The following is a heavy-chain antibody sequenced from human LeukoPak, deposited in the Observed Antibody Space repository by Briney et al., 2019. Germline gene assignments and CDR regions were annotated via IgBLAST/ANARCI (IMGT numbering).Heavy chain of an antibody. CDR1: GGSVSSYH. D-gene: IGHD1-26*01. Sequence: SETLSLTCIVSGGSVSSYHWSWVRQPPGEGLEWIAYVHNSGSTNYNPSFKSRVTKSVDRPKNQFSLKMSSVTAADTAGYYCVRDWEGFNFDIWGQGTMVTVSS. V-gene: IGHV4-59*02. J-gene: IGHJ3*02. CDR3: VRDWEGFNFDI. CDR2: VHNSGST.